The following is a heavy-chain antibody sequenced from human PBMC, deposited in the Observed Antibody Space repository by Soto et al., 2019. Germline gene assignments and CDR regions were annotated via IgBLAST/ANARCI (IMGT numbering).Heavy chain of an antibody. CDR3: AREEKPDYAFDI. CDR2: IYYSGST. CDR1: GGSISSGGYY. J-gene: IGHJ3*02. D-gene: IGHD3-3*01. Sequence: LSLTCTVSGGSISSGGYYWSWIRQHPGKGLEWIGYIYYSGSTYYNPSLKSRVTISVDTSKNQFPLKLSSVTAADTAVYYCAREEKPDYAFDIWGQGTMVTVSS. V-gene: IGHV4-31*03.